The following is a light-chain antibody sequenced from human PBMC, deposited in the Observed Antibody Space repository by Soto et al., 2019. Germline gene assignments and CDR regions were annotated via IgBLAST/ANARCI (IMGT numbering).Light chain of an antibody. V-gene: IGKV3-15*01. Sequence: EIVMTQSPATLSVSPGERATLSCRASQSVSSNLAWYQQKPGQAPRLLIYGASTRATGIPARFSGSVSGTEFTLTISSLQSEDFAVYYCQQYNNWLPWTFGQGTKLEIK. CDR3: QQYNNWLPWT. CDR2: GAS. CDR1: QSVSSN. J-gene: IGKJ2*02.